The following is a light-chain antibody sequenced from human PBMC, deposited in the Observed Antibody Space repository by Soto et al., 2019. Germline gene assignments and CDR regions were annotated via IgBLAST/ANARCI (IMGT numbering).Light chain of an antibody. CDR1: QSVSNY. CDR2: DAS. Sequence: EIVLTQSPATLSLSPGEGATLSCRASQSVSNYLAWYQQKPGQAPRLLIYDASNRATGIPARFSGSGFGTDFTRTISSLEPEDFAVYFCQQRSNWPWTFGQGTKVEIK. V-gene: IGKV3-11*01. CDR3: QQRSNWPWT. J-gene: IGKJ1*01.